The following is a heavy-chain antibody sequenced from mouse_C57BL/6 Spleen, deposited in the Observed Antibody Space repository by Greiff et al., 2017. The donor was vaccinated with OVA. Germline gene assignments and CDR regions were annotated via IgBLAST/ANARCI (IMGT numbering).Heavy chain of an antibody. D-gene: IGHD2-4*01. J-gene: IGHJ3*01. V-gene: IGHV5-17*01. CDR1: GFTFSDYG. CDR2: ISSGSSTI. Sequence: EVQVVESGGGLVKPGGSLKLSCAASGFTFSDYGMHWVRQAPEKGLAWVAYISSGSSTIYYADTVKGRFTISRDNAKNTLFLQMTSLRSEDTAMYYCARIYDDYDGFAYWGQGTLVTVSA. CDR3: ARIYDDYDGFAY.